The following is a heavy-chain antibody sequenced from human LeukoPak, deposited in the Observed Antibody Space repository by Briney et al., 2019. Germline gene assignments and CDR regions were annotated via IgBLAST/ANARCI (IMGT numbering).Heavy chain of an antibody. D-gene: IGHD2-8*02. J-gene: IGHJ4*02. Sequence: SETLSLTCTVSGVSVSSNYWSWIRQPPGKGLEWIGYIYYTGSTDYNPSLKSRATISVDTSKNQISLKLSSVTAADTAVYYCGTGAVTGSAHWGQGTLVTVSS. CDR3: GTGAVTGSAH. CDR1: GVSVSSNY. CDR2: IYYTGST. V-gene: IGHV4-59*02.